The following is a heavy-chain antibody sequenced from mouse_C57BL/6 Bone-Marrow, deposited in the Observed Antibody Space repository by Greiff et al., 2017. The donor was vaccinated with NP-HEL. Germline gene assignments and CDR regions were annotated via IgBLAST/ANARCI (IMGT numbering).Heavy chain of an antibody. CDR1: GYTFTDYE. D-gene: IGHD2-4*01. CDR3: TRWDYAARFAY. J-gene: IGHJ3*01. CDR2: IDPETGGT. V-gene: IGHV1-15*01. Sequence: VHLVESGAELVRPGASVTLSCKASGYTFTDYEMHWVKQTPVHGLEWIGAIDPETGGTAYNQKFKGKAILTADKSSSTAYMELRSLTSEDSAVYYCTRWDYAARFAYWGQGTLVTVSA.